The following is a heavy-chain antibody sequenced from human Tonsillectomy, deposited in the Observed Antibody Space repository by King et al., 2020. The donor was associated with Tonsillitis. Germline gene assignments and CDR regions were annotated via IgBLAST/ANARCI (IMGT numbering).Heavy chain of an antibody. CDR3: ATSLYCLGVRCYGDATLPYGMDV. D-gene: IGHD2-15*01. Sequence: VQLQESGGGLVQPGGSLRLSCAAAGLTFSSYAMSWVRQAPGKGLEWVSAISGSGGYTYYADSVKGRFTISRDNSKNTLYLQMNSPRAEDTAVYYCATSLYCLGVRCYGDATLPYGMDVWGQGTTVTVSS. CDR2: ISGSGGYT. CDR1: GLTFSSYA. J-gene: IGHJ6*02. V-gene: IGHV3-23*01.